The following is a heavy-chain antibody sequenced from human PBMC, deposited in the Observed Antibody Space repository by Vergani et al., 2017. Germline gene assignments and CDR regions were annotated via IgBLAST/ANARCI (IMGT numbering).Heavy chain of an antibody. CDR3: ASVNFALGGHHPYFDY. CDR2: IYYSGST. J-gene: IGHJ4*02. V-gene: IGHV4-31*03. CDR1: GGSISSGGYY. Sequence: QVQLQESGPGLVKPSQTLSLTCTVSGGSISSGGYYWSWIRQPPGKGLEWIGYIYYSGSTYSTPSLKSRVTISVDTAKHQFSLKLSFVTAAYTAVYYCASVNFALGGHHPYFDYWGQGTLVTVSS. D-gene: IGHD1-14*01.